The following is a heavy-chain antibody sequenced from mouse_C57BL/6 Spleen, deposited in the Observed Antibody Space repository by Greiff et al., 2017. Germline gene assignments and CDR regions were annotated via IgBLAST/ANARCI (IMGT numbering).Heavy chain of an antibody. J-gene: IGHJ3*01. CDR1: GYSITSGYY. D-gene: IGHD1-1*01. Sequence: EVKLVESGPGLVKPSQSLSLTCSVTGYSITSGYYWNWIRQFPGNKLEWRGYISYDGSNNYNPSLKNRISITRDTSKNQFFLKLNSVTTEDTSTCYCAREELRYWFAYWGQGTLVTVSA. V-gene: IGHV3-6*01. CDR2: ISYDGSN. CDR3: AREELRYWFAY.